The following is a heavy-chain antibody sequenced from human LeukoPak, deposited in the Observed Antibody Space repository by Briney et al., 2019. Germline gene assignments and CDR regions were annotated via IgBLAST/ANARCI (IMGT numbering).Heavy chain of an antibody. CDR1: GFTLSRYS. CDR3: ASGVVVAADDAFDI. Sequence: GGSLRLSCAASGFTLSRYSMNWVRQAPGKGLEWVSSISTSSSYIYYADSVKGRFTISRDNSKNTLYLQMNSLRAEDTAVYYCASGVVVAADDAFDIWGQGTMVTVSS. J-gene: IGHJ3*02. D-gene: IGHD2-15*01. CDR2: ISTSSSYI. V-gene: IGHV3-21*04.